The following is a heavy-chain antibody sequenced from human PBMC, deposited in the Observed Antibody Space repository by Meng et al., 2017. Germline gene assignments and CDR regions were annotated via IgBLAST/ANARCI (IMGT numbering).Heavy chain of an antibody. Sequence: VRLGGTGGGVIQSGGSLSLSFAASGFSVTTSYMSWVRQAPGKGLEWVSVIYSGGSTYYADSVKGRFSISRDNSKNTLYLQMNSLRAEDTAVYFCARDSSSGWYHNYWGQGTLVTVSS. CDR2: IYSGGST. CDR3: ARDSSSGWYHNY. CDR1: GFSVTTSY. V-gene: IGHV3-53*02. J-gene: IGHJ4*02. D-gene: IGHD6-19*01.